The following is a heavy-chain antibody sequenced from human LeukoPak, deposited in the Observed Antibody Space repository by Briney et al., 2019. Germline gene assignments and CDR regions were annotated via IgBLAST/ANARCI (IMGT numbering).Heavy chain of an antibody. J-gene: IGHJ4*02. CDR3: ARDYYDSSGYRPVDY. Sequence: SVKVSCKASGGTFSSYAISWVRQAPGQGLEWMGRIIPILGIANYAQKFQGRVTITADKSTSTAYMELSSLRSEDTAVYYCARDYYDSSGYRPVDYWGQGILVTVSS. D-gene: IGHD3-22*01. V-gene: IGHV1-69*04. CDR2: IIPILGIA. CDR1: GGTFSSYA.